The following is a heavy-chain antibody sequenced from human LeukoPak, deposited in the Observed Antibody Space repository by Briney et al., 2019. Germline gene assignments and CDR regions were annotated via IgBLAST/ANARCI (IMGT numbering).Heavy chain of an antibody. CDR3: AKAQGSGYSYGNYFDN. CDR1: GFTFGNYA. CDR2: ISGGGGGT. V-gene: IGHV3-23*01. D-gene: IGHD5-18*01. Sequence: PGGSLRLSCAASGFTFGNYAMSWVRQAPGKGLERVSAISGGGGGTFYADSVKGRLTISRDTSENTLFLQMSSLRAEDTAVYYCAKAQGSGYSYGNYFDNWGQGTLVTVSS. J-gene: IGHJ4*02.